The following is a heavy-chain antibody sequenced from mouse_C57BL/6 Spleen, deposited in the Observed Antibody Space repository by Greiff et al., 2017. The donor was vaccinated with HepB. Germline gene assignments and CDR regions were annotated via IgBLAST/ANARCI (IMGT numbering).Heavy chain of an antibody. CDR2: IRNKANGYTT. V-gene: IGHV7-3*01. J-gene: IGHJ4*01. Sequence: DVMLVESGGGLVQPGGSLSLSCAASGFTFTDYYMSWVRQPPGKALEWLGFIRNKANGYTTEYSASVKGRFTISRDNSQSILYLQMNALRAEDSATYYCARYYDSDGAMDYWGQGTSVTVSS. D-gene: IGHD2-4*01. CDR3: ARYYDSDGAMDY. CDR1: GFTFTDYY.